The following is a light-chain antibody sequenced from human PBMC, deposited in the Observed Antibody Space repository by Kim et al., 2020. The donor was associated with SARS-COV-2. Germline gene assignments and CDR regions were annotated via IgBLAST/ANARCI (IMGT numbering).Light chain of an antibody. V-gene: IGKV3-20*01. CDR2: GIT. J-gene: IGKJ1*01. Sequence: EILLTQSPGTLSLSPGDRATLSCRASQSVSSVHLAWYQQKRGQAPRLIIFGITRRATDIPDRFSGSGAGTDFTLTISRLEPEDSAIYYCQQYAGVPPTFGQGTKVDIK. CDR3: QQYAGVPPT. CDR1: QSVSSVH.